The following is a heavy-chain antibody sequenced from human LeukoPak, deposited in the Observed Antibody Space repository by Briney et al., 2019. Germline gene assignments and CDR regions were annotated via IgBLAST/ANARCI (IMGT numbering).Heavy chain of an antibody. Sequence: GGSLRLSCAASGFIFSDYNMHWVRQAPGKGLEWVTFIENGGSSYSDSVKGRFAISRDKSKNTVFLQMNSLRTEDTAVYYCAKDRDGGTYAIDFWGRGTLVTVSS. V-gene: IGHV3-30*02. D-gene: IGHD3/OR15-3a*01. CDR2: IENGGSS. J-gene: IGHJ4*02. CDR1: GFIFSDYN. CDR3: AKDRDGGTYAIDF.